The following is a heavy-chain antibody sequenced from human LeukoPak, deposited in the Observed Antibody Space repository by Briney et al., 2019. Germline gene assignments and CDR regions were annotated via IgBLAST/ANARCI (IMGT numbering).Heavy chain of an antibody. D-gene: IGHD6-19*01. V-gene: IGHV3-23*01. Sequence: GGSLRLSCAASGFTFNSYTMNWVRQAPGKGLEWVSAISGSGGSTYYADSVKGRFTISRDNSKNTLYLQMNSLRAEDTAVYYCAKDHSGWDYWGQGTLVTVSS. CDR3: AKDHSGWDY. CDR1: GFTFNSYT. CDR2: ISGSGGST. J-gene: IGHJ4*02.